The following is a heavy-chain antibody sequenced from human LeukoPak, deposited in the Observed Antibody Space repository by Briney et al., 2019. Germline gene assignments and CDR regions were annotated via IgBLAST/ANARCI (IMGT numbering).Heavy chain of an antibody. CDR2: INHSGST. V-gene: IGHV4-34*01. CDR1: GGSISGYY. CDR3: ARGFKIVQADVGMDV. D-gene: IGHD2-2*01. Sequence: WDTLSLICTVSGGSISGYYWSWMREPRGKGVEGIGEINHSGSTNYDPSLKSRVTITVDTSKNQFYLKLSSVSAADTAVYYCARGFKIVQADVGMDVWGQGTTVTVSS. J-gene: IGHJ6*02.